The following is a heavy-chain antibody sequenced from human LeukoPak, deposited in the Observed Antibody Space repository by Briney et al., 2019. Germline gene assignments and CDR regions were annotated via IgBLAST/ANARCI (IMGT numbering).Heavy chain of an antibody. J-gene: IGHJ4*02. CDR2: IRNDGGET. D-gene: IGHD2-2*01. Sequence: GGSLRLSCVGSGFTFSDHWMHWVRQAPWKGLVWVSRIRNDGGETNYADSVKGRFTISRDNSKNTLYLQMDSLRAEDTAVYYCATFQIVVVPAAEDFDYWGQGTLVTVSS. V-gene: IGHV3-74*01. CDR3: ATFQIVVVPAAEDFDY. CDR1: GFTFSDHW.